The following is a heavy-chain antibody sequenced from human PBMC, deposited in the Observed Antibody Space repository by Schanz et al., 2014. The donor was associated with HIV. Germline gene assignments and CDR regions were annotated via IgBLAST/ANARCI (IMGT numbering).Heavy chain of an antibody. D-gene: IGHD6-6*01. J-gene: IGHJ6*02. CDR2: IKYDGTEK. Sequence: EVQLVESGGGLVQPGGSLRLSCAASGFNLINHWMSWVRQAPGKGLEWVANIKYDGTEKYYVDSVKGRFTISRDNARNSLYLQMSNLIADDTAVYYCARDVEHSSIGVPMDVWGQGTTVAVSS. V-gene: IGHV3-7*01. CDR3: ARDVEHSSIGVPMDV. CDR1: GFNLINHW.